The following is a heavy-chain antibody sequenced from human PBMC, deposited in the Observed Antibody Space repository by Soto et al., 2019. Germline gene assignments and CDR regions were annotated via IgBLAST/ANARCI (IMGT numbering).Heavy chain of an antibody. V-gene: IGHV4-31*03. CDR1: GGSISSGGYY. CDR3: ARGLYYDFWSGQPLYYFDY. CDR2: IYYSGST. D-gene: IGHD3-3*01. J-gene: IGHJ4*02. Sequence: SETLSLTCTVSGGSISSGGYYWSWIRQHPGKGLEWIGYIYYSGSTYYNPSLKSRVTISVDTSKNQFSLKLSSVTAADTAVYYCARGLYYDFWSGQPLYYFDYWGQGTLVTVSS.